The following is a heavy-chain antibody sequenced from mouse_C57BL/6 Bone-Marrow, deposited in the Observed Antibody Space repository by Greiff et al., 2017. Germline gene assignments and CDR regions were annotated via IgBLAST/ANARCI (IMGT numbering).Heavy chain of an antibody. CDR3: ARLLYYIDY. CDR2: IYPRSGNT. V-gene: IGHV1-81*01. J-gene: IGHJ2*01. D-gene: IGHD6-1*01. Sequence: QVQLQQSGAELARPGASVKLSCKASGYTFTSYGISWVKQRTGQGLEWIGEIYPRSGNTYYNEKFKGKATLTADKSSSTAYMELRSLTSEDSAVYFCARLLYYIDYWGQGTTLTVSS. CDR1: GYTFTSYG.